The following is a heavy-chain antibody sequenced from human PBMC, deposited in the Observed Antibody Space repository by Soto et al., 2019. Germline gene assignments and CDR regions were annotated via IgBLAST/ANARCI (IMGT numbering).Heavy chain of an antibody. J-gene: IGHJ6*02. Sequence: SETLSLTCTVSGGSISSYYWSWIRQPPEKGLEWIGYIYYSGSTNYNPSLKSRVTISVDTSKNQFSLKLSSVTAADTAVYYCARDSGDRGFYYYGMDVWGQGTTVTVSS. CDR1: GGSISSYY. D-gene: IGHD6-25*01. CDR3: ARDSGDRGFYYYGMDV. V-gene: IGHV4-59*12. CDR2: IYYSGST.